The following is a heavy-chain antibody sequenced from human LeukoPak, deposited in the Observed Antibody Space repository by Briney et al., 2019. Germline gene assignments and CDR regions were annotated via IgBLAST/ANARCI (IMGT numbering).Heavy chain of an antibody. V-gene: IGHV4-59*01. J-gene: IGHJ5*02. CDR2: IYYSRST. CDR1: GVSISSYY. D-gene: IGHD1-26*01. Sequence: PSETLSLTCTVSGVSISSYYWLWLRPPPGKGRDGMGYIYYSRSTNYHPSLKSRVTISVDTSKNQFSLKLSSVTAADTAVYYCARGGNYWPQWWFDPWAGGTLVSVSS. CDR3: ARGGNYWPQWWFDP.